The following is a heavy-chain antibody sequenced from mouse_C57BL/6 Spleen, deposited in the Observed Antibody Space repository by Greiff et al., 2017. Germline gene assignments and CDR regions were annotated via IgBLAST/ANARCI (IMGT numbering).Heavy chain of an antibody. J-gene: IGHJ4*01. CDR3: ARSSTMVKYAMDY. Sequence: QVQLQQPGAELVMPGASVKLSCKASGYTFTSYWMHWVKQRPGQGLEWIGEIDPSDSYTNYNQKFKGKSTLTVDTSSSTAYMQLSSLTTEESAVYYCARSSTMVKYAMDYWGQGTSVTVSS. V-gene: IGHV1-69*01. CDR1: GYTFTSYW. D-gene: IGHD2-1*01. CDR2: IDPSDSYT.